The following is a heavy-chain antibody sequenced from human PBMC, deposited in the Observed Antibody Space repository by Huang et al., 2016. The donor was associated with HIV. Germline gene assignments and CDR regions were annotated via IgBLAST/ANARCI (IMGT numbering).Heavy chain of an antibody. D-gene: IGHD1-26*01. J-gene: IGHJ4*02. Sequence: EVQLVESGGGLVQPGGSLRLSCAASGFTFNSYWMSWVRQAAGKGREWVAGIKTDGSEKSYVDSVKGRFTISRDNAKNSLYLQRNSLRAEDTAVYYCVRLLDHTGDYWGQGTLVTVSS. V-gene: IGHV3-7*01. CDR1: GFTFNSYW. CDR2: IKTDGSEK. CDR3: VRLLDHTGDY.